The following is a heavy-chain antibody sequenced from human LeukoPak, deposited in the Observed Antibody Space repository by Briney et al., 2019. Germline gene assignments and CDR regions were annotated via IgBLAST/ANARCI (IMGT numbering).Heavy chain of an antibody. V-gene: IGHV4-31*03. J-gene: IGHJ4*02. CDR2: MYYIGST. Sequence: SETQSLTCTVSGGSISGGGYYWSWIRQHPGKGLEWFGYMYYIGSTHYTPSLKSRVTISVDTSKNQFSLKLSSVTAADTAVYYCARGQHCSGGSCYLHWGQGTLVTVSS. CDR3: ARGQHCSGGSCYLH. CDR1: GGSISGGGYY. D-gene: IGHD2-15*01.